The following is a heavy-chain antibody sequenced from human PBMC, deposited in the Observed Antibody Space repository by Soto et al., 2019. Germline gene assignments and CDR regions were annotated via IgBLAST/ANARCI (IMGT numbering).Heavy chain of an antibody. J-gene: IGHJ5*02. CDR3: ARGLCDILTGYYPGNWFDP. D-gene: IGHD3-9*01. CDR1: GFTFSSYE. V-gene: IGHV3-48*03. Sequence: GGSLRLSCAASGFTFSSYEMNWVRQAPGKGLEWVSYISSSGSTIYYADSVKGRFTISRDNAKNSLYLQMNSLRAEDTAVYYCARGLCDILTGYYPGNWFDPWGQGTLVTV. CDR2: ISSSGSTI.